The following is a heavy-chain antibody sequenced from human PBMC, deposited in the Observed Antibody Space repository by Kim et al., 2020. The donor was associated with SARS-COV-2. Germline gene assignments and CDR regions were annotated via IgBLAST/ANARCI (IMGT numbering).Heavy chain of an antibody. J-gene: IGHJ4*02. CDR3: ARQDGPFDY. CDR2: T. V-gene: IGHV5-51*01. Sequence: TRYSPSFQDQVTISADKSISTAYLQWSSLKASDTAMYYCARQDGPFDYWGQGTLVTVSS.